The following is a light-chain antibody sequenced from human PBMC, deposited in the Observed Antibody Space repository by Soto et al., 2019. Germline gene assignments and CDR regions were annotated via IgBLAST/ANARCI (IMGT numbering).Light chain of an antibody. V-gene: IGLV2-14*01. Sequence: QSVLPQPASVSGSPGQSITISCTGTSSDVGGYKYVSWYQQHPGKAPKLMIYEVSNRPSGVSNRFSGSKSGNTASLTISGLQAEDEADYYCSSYTSSSTLYVFGTGTKLTVL. CDR3: SSYTSSSTLYV. CDR2: EVS. J-gene: IGLJ1*01. CDR1: SSDVGGYKY.